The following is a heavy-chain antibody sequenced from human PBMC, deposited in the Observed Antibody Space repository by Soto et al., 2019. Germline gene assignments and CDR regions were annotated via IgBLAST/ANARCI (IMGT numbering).Heavy chain of an antibody. J-gene: IGHJ4*02. D-gene: IGHD3-22*01. CDR1: GGTFSSYA. CDR2: IIPIFGTA. Sequence: GASVKVSCKASGGTFSSYAISWVRQAPGQGLEWMGGIIPIFGTANYAQKFQGRVTITADESTSTAYMELSSLRSEDTAVYYCARGQPAYYYDSSGYYHRRTLDYWGQGTLVTVSS. V-gene: IGHV1-69*13. CDR3: ARGQPAYYYDSSGYYHRRTLDY.